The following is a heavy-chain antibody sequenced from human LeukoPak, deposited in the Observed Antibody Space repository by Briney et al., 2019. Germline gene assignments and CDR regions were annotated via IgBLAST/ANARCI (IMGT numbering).Heavy chain of an antibody. CDR2: IYYSGST. CDR1: GASITSYY. CDR3: ATRRIAVAAPFDY. V-gene: IGHV4-59*01. Sequence: SETLSLTCAVSGASITSYYWSWIRQPPGKGLEWIGYIYYSGSTNYNPSLKSRVTMSVDMSKNEFSLKLSSVTTADTAVYYCATRRIAVAAPFDYWGQGTLVTVSS. J-gene: IGHJ4*02. D-gene: IGHD6-19*01.